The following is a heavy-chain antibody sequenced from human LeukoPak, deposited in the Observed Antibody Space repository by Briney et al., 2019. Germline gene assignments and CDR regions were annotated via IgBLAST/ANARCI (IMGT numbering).Heavy chain of an antibody. J-gene: IGHJ4*02. D-gene: IGHD2-21*01. V-gene: IGHV4-59*01. Sequence: PSETLSLTCTVSGGSISSYYWSWLRQPPGKGLEWIGYIYYSGSTNYNPSLKSRVTISVDTSKNQFSLKLSSVTAADTAVYYCARDGDGTLDYWGQGTLVTVSS. CDR3: ARDGDGTLDY. CDR1: GGSISSYY. CDR2: IYYSGST.